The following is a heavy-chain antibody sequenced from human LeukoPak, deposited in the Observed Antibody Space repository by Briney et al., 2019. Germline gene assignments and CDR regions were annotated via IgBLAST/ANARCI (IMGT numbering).Heavy chain of an antibody. V-gene: IGHV4-59*13. CDR3: ATRSTGVAATFDS. J-gene: IGHJ4*02. D-gene: IGHD2-15*01. CDR2: IYDSGNT. CDR1: GGSISSYY. Sequence: SETLSLTCTVSGGSISSYYWSLIRQPPGKGLEWIGYIYDSGNTNYNPSLKSRVTISVDTSKNQFSLKLSSVTAADTAVYYCATRSTGVAATFDSWGQGALVTVSS.